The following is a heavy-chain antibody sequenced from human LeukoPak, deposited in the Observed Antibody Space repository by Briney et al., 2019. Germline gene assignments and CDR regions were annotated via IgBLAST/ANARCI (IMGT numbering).Heavy chain of an antibody. CDR3: ARHLYGSGYDY. D-gene: IGHD3-10*01. CDR2: IYPDDSRT. Sequence: GESLKISCKGSGYRFPKSWIGWVRQMPGKGLEWMGIIYPDDSRTKYSPSFQGQVTMSVDKSISTAYLQWSSLKASDTAMYYCARHLYGSGYDYWGQGTLVTVSS. CDR1: GYRFPKSW. J-gene: IGHJ4*02. V-gene: IGHV5-51*01.